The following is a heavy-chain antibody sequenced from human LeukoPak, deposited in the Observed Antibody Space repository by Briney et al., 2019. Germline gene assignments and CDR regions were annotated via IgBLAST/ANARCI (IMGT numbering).Heavy chain of an antibody. CDR3: ARAFRARYFDL. CDR1: GGSISSSRHY. D-gene: IGHD2/OR15-2a*01. CDR2: IYYSGST. J-gene: IGHJ2*01. V-gene: IGHV4-39*01. Sequence: SETLSLTCTVSGGSISSSRHYWGWIRQPPGKGLEWIGNIYYSGSTYYNPSLKSRVTISVDTSKNQFSLKVTSVTAADTAVYYCARAFRARYFDLWGRGTLVTVSS.